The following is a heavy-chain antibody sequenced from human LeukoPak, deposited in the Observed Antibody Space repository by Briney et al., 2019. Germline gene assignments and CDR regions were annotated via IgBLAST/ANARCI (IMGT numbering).Heavy chain of an antibody. J-gene: IGHJ4*02. V-gene: IGHV4-30-4*08. Sequence: SETLSLTCTVSGGSISSGDYYWIWIRQPPGKGLEWIGYIYYSGSTYYNPSLKSRVTISVDTSKNQFSLKLSSVTAADTAVYYCARDLGYGGNSGFDYWGQGTLVTVSS. CDR1: GGSISSGDYY. D-gene: IGHD4-23*01. CDR3: ARDLGYGGNSGFDY. CDR2: IYYSGST.